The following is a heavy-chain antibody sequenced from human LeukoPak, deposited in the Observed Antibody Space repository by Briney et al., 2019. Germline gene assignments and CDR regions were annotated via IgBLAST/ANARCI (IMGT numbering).Heavy chain of an antibody. Sequence: GASVKVSCKASGYTFTSYDINWVRQATGQGLEWMGWMNPNSGNTGYAQKFQGRVTITRNTSISTAYMELSSLRSEDTAVYYCARGVVATITGGYYYYYYMDVWGKGTTVTVSS. CDR3: ARGVVATITGGYYYYYYMDV. J-gene: IGHJ6*03. V-gene: IGHV1-8*03. CDR2: MNPNSGNT. D-gene: IGHD5-12*01. CDR1: GYTFTSYD.